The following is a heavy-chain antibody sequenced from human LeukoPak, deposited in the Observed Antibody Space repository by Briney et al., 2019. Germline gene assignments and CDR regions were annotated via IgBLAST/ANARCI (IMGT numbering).Heavy chain of an antibody. Sequence: PSETLSLTCTVSGGSISSGSYYWSWIRQPAGKGLEWIGRIYTSGSTNYNPSLKSRVTMSVDTSKNQFSLKLSSVTAADTAVYYCARDTPDYGDYQGLSWFDPWGQGTLVTVSS. V-gene: IGHV4-61*02. CDR3: ARDTPDYGDYQGLSWFDP. CDR2: IYTSGST. D-gene: IGHD4-17*01. J-gene: IGHJ5*02. CDR1: GGSISSGSYY.